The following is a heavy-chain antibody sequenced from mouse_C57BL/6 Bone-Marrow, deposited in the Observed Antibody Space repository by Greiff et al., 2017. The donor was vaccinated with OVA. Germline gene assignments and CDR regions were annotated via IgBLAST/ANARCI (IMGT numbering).Heavy chain of an antibody. CDR3: ARRDYYSNYYDMDY. J-gene: IGHJ4*01. V-gene: IGHV1-81*01. D-gene: IGHD1-1*01. Sequence: QVQLQQSGAELARPGASVKLSCKASGYTFTSYGISWVKQRTGQGLEWIGQIYPRSGTTHYNEKFKGKATLTADKSSSTAYMELRSLTSADSAVYYCARRDYYSNYYDMDYWGQGTSVTVSS. CDR1: GYTFTSYG. CDR2: IYPRSGTT.